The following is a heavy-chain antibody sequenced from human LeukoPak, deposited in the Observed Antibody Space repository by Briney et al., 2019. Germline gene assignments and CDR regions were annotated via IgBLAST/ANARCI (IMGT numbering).Heavy chain of an antibody. CDR1: GYTFTSYY. J-gene: IGHJ4*02. Sequence: ASVTVSCKAPGYTFTSYYMHWVRQAPGQRLEWMGIINPSGGSTSYAQKFQGRVTMTRDMSTSTVYMELSSLRSEDTAVYYCARSSPRGLQCDYWGQGTLVTVSS. CDR2: INPSGGST. D-gene: IGHD5-24*01. CDR3: ARSSPRGLQCDY. V-gene: IGHV1-46*01.